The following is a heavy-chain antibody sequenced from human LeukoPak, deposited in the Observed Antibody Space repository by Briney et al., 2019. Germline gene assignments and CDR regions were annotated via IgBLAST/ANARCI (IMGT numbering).Heavy chain of an antibody. CDR3: ARTQDRDMGYYFDV. V-gene: IGHV4-4*09. Sequence: SETLSLSCTVSGASVSSSYWSWIRQPPGRGLEWIGYVYPSGSSDYSPSLRSRVTISLETSSNQFSLKPRSVTAADTAVYYCARTQDRDMGYYFDVWGQGTMVTVSS. CDR2: VYPSGSS. CDR1: GASVSSSY. J-gene: IGHJ3*01. D-gene: IGHD5-18*01.